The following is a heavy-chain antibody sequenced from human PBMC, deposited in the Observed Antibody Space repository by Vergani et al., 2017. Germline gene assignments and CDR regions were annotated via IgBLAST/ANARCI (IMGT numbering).Heavy chain of an antibody. J-gene: IGHJ5*02. D-gene: IGHD6-13*01. Sequence: EVQLLESGGGLVQPGGSLRLSCAASGFTFSSYAMSWVRQAPGKGLEWVSGISWNSGNIGYADSVKGRFTISRDNAKNSLYLQMNSLRAEDTALYYCAKDSQPYSSTWFRWFDPWGQGTLVTVSS. CDR3: AKDSQPYSSTWFRWFDP. CDR1: GFTFSSYA. V-gene: IGHV3-9*01. CDR2: ISWNSGNI.